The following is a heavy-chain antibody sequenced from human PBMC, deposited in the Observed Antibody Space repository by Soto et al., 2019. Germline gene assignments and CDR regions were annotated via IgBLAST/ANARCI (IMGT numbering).Heavy chain of an antibody. CDR3: ARDLRSGYDTHFDY. V-gene: IGHV1-2*02. CDR2: INPKTGGT. D-gene: IGHD5-12*01. J-gene: IGHJ4*02. CDR1: GYNFTGYF. Sequence: ASVKVSCKASGYNFTGYFMHWVRQAPGQGLEWMGWINPKTGGTNYAQKFQGRVTMTRDTSISTAYMDLSRLRSDDTAVYYCARDLRSGYDTHFDYWGQGTLVTVS.